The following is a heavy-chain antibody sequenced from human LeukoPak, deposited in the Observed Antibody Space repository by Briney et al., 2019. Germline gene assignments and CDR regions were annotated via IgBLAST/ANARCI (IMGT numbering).Heavy chain of an antibody. J-gene: IGHJ4*02. CDR1: GFTFSDYN. CDR2: ISRSSYYI. D-gene: IGHD3-10*01. CDR3: AKEMGFKIREVMLGFFDY. V-gene: IGHV3-21*04. Sequence: GGSLRLSCAASGFTFSDYNMNWVRQAPGKGLEWVSSISRSSYYIYYTDSVKGRFTISRDNAKNSLYLQMNSLRAEDTAVYYCAKEMGFKIREVMLGFFDYWGQGTLVTVSS.